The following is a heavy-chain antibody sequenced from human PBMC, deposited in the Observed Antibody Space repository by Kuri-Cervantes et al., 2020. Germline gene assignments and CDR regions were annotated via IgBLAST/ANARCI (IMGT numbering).Heavy chain of an antibody. J-gene: IGHJ6*02. V-gene: IGHV1-69*02. CDR2: IIPILGIA. CDR3: ARARHDSSGYYPFITYYYYGMDV. D-gene: IGHD3-22*01. CDR1: GGTFSSYT. Sequence: SVKVSCKASGGTFSSYTISWVRQAPGQGLEWMGRIIPILGIANYAQKFQGRVTITADKSTSTAYMELSSLRSEDTAVYYCARARHDSSGYYPFITYYYYGMDVWGQGTTVTVSS.